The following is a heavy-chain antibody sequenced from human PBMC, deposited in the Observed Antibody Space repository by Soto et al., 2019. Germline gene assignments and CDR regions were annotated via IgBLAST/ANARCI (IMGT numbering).Heavy chain of an antibody. Sequence: EVQLVESGGGLVQPGGSLRLSCAASGFTVSSNYMSWVRQAPGKGLEWVSVIYSGGSTYYADSVKGRFTISRDNSKNTLYLQMNSLRAEDTAVYYCASPIGPSSTSAYYYYYYYMDVWGKGTTVTVSS. D-gene: IGHD2-2*01. J-gene: IGHJ6*03. V-gene: IGHV3-66*01. CDR2: IYSGGST. CDR3: ASPIGPSSTSAYYYYYYYMDV. CDR1: GFTVSSNY.